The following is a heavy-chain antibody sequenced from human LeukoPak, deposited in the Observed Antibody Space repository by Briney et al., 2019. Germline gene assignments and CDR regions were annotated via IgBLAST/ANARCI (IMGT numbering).Heavy chain of an antibody. J-gene: IGHJ4*02. D-gene: IGHD5-24*01. CDR2: IIPSGHTT. V-gene: IGHV3-23*01. Sequence: GGSLRLSCVASGFTFSNHGMNWLRPAPGKGLEWVSGIIPSGHTTYYADSVRGRFTISRDNSRNTAYLQMNSLRAEDTAVYYCAKDDRWLQFCCWGQGTLVTVSA. CDR1: GFTFSNHG. CDR3: AKDDRWLQFCC.